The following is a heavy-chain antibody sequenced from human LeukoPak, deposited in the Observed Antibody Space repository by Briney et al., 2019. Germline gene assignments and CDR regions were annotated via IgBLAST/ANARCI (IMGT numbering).Heavy chain of an antibody. CDR2: INPNSGGT. J-gene: IGHJ4*02. CDR1: GYTFTGYY. D-gene: IGHD2-2*02. CDR3: ARDLLGYCSSTSCNIDY. V-gene: IGHV1-2*02. Sequence: ASVKVSCKASGYTFTGYYMHWVRQAPGQGLEWMGWINPNSGGTNYAQKFQGRVTMTRDTSISTAYMELSGLRSDDTAVYYCARDLLGYCSSTSCNIDYWGQGTLVTVSS.